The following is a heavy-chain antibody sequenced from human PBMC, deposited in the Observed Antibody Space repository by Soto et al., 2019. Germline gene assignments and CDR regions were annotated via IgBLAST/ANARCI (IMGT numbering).Heavy chain of an antibody. CDR3: ARSNTDYGDYWYFDL. J-gene: IGHJ2*01. CDR1: GGSISSGGYS. CDR2: IYHSGST. D-gene: IGHD4-17*01. Sequence: QLQLQESGSGLVKPSQTLSLTCAVSGGSISSGGYSWSWIRQPPGKGLEWIGYIYHSGSTYYNPSLKRRVTISVDRSKNQFSLKLSSVTAADTAVYYCARSNTDYGDYWYFDLWGRGTLVTVSS. V-gene: IGHV4-30-2*01.